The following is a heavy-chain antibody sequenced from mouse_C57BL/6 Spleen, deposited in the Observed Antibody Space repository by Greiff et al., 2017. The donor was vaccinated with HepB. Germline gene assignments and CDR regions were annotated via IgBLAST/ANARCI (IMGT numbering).Heavy chain of an antibody. CDR3: ARGLRHWYFDV. D-gene: IGHD2-2*01. CDR1: GYTFTDYY. J-gene: IGHJ1*03. V-gene: IGHV1-26*01. Sequence: EVQLQQSGPELVKPGASVKISCKASGYTFTDYYMNWVKQSHGKSLEWIGDINPNNGGTSYNQKFKGKATLTVDKSSSTAYMELRSLTSEDSAVYYCARGLRHWYFDVWGTGTTVTVSS. CDR2: INPNNGGT.